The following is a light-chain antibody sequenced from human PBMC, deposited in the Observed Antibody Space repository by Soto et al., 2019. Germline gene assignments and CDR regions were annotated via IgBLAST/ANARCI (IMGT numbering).Light chain of an antibody. CDR2: DAS. J-gene: IGKJ2*01. Sequence: DIQMTQSPSTLSASVGDRVTITCRASQSISSWLAWYQQKPGKAPKLLIYDASSLESGVPSRFSGSGSGTEFTLTIRSLQPDDFATYCSQQHNSYLYSFGQGTKLEIK. V-gene: IGKV1-5*01. CDR1: QSISSW. CDR3: QQHNSYLYS.